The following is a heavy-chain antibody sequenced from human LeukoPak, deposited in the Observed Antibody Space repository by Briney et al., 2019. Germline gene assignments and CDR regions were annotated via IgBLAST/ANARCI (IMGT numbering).Heavy chain of an antibody. CDR1: GFTFSSYE. D-gene: IGHD1-14*01. CDR3: AKNRGARHYYMDV. Sequence: PGGSLRLSCAASGFTFSSYEMNWVRQAPGKGLEWVSAISGSGGSTYYADSVKGRFTISRDNSRNTLYLQMNSLRAEDTAVYYCAKNRGARHYYMDVWGKGTTVTVSS. CDR2: ISGSGGST. V-gene: IGHV3-23*01. J-gene: IGHJ6*03.